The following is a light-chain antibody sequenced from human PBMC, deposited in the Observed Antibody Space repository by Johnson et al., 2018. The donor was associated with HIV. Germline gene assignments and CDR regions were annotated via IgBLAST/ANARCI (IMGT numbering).Light chain of an antibody. CDR1: SSNIGNNF. Sequence: QPVLTQPPSVSAAPGQKVTVSCSGSSSNIGNNFVSWYQQLPGTAPKLLIYENDKRPSGIPDRFSGSKSGTSATLGITGLPTGDEADYYCGTWDSSLSAFYVFGTGTKVTVL. J-gene: IGLJ1*01. CDR3: GTWDSSLSAFYV. V-gene: IGLV1-51*02. CDR2: END.